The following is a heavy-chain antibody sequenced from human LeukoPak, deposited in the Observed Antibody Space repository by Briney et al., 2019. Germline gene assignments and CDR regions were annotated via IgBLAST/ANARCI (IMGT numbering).Heavy chain of an antibody. V-gene: IGHV3-15*01. J-gene: IGHJ4*02. D-gene: IGHD3-22*01. CDR3: TTDRYYDSSGYYYNY. CDR1: GFTFSDYW. Sequence: GGSLRLSCAASGFTFSDYWMSWVRQTPGKGLEWVGRIKSKTDGGTTDYAAPVKGRFTISRDDSKNTLYLQMNSLKTEDTAVYYCTTDRYYDSSGYYYNYWGQGTLVTVSS. CDR2: IKSKTDGGTT.